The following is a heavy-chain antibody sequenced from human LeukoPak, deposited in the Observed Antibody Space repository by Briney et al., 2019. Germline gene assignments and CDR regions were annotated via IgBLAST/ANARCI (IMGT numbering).Heavy chain of an antibody. Sequence: PGGSLRLSCAASGFTFSSYWMHWVRQAPGKGLVWVSRINSDGSSTSYADSAKGRFTISRDNAKNTLYLQMNSLRAEDTAVYYCAREFDTVVPAAELDYWGQGTLVTVSS. J-gene: IGHJ4*02. V-gene: IGHV3-74*01. CDR3: AREFDTVVPAAELDY. CDR1: GFTFSSYW. D-gene: IGHD2-2*01. CDR2: INSDGSST.